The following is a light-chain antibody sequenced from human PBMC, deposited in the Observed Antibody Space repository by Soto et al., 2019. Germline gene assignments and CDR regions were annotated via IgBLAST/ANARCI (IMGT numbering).Light chain of an antibody. CDR1: QSVDSH. CDR3: QQRTNWRLT. CDR2: DAS. J-gene: IGKJ4*01. V-gene: IGKV3-11*01. Sequence: PGDRATLSCRASQSVDSHLTWYQQKPGQAPRLLIYDASNRATGIPARFSGSGSGTDFTLTISSLEPEDFAVYFCQQRTNWRLTFGGGTKVEIK.